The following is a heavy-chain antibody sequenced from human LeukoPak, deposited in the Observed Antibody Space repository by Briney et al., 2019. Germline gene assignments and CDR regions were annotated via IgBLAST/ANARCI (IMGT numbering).Heavy chain of an antibody. D-gene: IGHD5-24*01. CDR2: IYPADSDT. V-gene: IGHV5-51*01. Sequence: GEPLKISCKGSGYSFTNYWISWVRQMPGKGLEWMGIIYPADSDTRYSPSFQGQVTISADKSISTAYLQWSSLKASDTAMYYCARRSQMATIDFDYWGQGTLVTVSS. J-gene: IGHJ4*02. CDR1: GYSFTNYW. CDR3: ARRSQMATIDFDY.